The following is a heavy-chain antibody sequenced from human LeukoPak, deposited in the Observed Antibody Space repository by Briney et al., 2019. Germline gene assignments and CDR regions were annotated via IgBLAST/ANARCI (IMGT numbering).Heavy chain of an antibody. D-gene: IGHD3-22*01. V-gene: IGHV3-53*01. CDR1: GVTVSSNY. Sequence: PGGSLRLSCAVSGVTVSSNYMNWVRQAPGKGLEWVSVMYSGGSTYYADSAKGRFTISRDNSTNTLYLHMNNLRVEDTAVYVYERERADDSVIQWGQGTLVTVSS. CDR3: ERERADDSVIQ. CDR2: MYSGGST. J-gene: IGHJ4*02.